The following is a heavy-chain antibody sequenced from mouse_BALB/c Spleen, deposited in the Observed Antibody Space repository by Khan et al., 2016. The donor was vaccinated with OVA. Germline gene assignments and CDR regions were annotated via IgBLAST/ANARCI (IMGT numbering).Heavy chain of an antibody. Sequence: EVQLQESGPGLVKPSQSLSLTCTVTGYSITSDYAWSWIRQFPGNKLEWMGYISYSGKTKYNPSLKSRISVTRDTSKNQFFLQLNSVTTEDTATYYCARMSGGDFDFWGQGTTLTVSS. J-gene: IGHJ2*01. CDR2: ISYSGKT. CDR3: ARMSGGDFDF. CDR1: GYSITSDYA. D-gene: IGHD4-1*01. V-gene: IGHV3-2*02.